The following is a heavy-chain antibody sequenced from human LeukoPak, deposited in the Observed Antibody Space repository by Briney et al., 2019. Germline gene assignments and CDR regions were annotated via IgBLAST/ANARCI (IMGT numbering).Heavy chain of an antibody. CDR1: GYTFTNYD. CDR2: MNPNSGNT. V-gene: IGHV1-8*01. J-gene: IGHJ4*02. D-gene: IGHD3-10*01. CDR3: ASGRGSGSSSSFDY. Sequence: GASVKVSCKASGYTFTNYDINWVRQATGQGLEWMGRMNPNSGNTGYTQKFQGRVTMTTNTSINTAYMELSSLRSEDTAVYYCASGRGSGSSSSFDYWGQGTPVTVSS.